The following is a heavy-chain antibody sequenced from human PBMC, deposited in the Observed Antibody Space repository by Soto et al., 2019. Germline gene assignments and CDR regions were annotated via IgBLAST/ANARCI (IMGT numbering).Heavy chain of an antibody. Sequence: GASVKVSCKASGYIFTSYYIHWVRQAPGQGLEWMGWINPFDGSRMFAQSFQGRVTMTRDTSTSTVYMEVSSLRSEDTAVYYCSSVDPGDTSPFDHWG. V-gene: IGHV1-46*03. J-gene: IGHJ4*01. CDR3: SSVDPGDTSPFDH. CDR2: INPFDGSR. D-gene: IGHD3-10*01. CDR1: GYIFTSYY.